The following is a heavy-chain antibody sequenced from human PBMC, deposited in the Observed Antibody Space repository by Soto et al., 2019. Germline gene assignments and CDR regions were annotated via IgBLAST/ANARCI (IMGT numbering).Heavy chain of an antibody. CDR2: ISYDGSNK. Sequence: PGGSLRLSCAASGVTFSSYAMHWVRQAPGKGLEWVAVISYDGSNKYYADSVKGRFTISRDNSKNTLYLQMNSLRAEDTAVYYGASPGGAASPHWGQGTLVTVSS. V-gene: IGHV3-30-3*01. CDR3: ASPGGAASPH. D-gene: IGHD6-13*01. CDR1: GVTFSSYA. J-gene: IGHJ4*02.